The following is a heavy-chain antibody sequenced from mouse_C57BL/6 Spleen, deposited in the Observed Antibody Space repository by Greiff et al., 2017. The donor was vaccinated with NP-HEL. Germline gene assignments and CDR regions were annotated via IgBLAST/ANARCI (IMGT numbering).Heavy chain of an antibody. CDR1: GFTFTEYN. CDR3: ASNEDGYGNWCFNV. CDR2: FYPGSGST. Sequence: VQLQQSGAELVKPGASVKLSCKASGFTFTEYNIHWVKQRPGQGLEWIGWFYPGSGSTKYKEKFKDKATLTADKSSSTVYMQLSRLTSEDSAVYIWASNEDGYGNWCFNVPGTETTVTVSS. V-gene: IGHV1-62-2*01. J-gene: IGHJ1*03. D-gene: IGHD2-10*02.